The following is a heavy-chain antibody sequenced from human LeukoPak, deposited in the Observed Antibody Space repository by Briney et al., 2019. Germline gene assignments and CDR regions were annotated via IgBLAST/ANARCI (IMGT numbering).Heavy chain of an antibody. D-gene: IGHD2-2*01. CDR1: GGSISSYY. J-gene: IGHJ4*02. Sequence: SETLSLTCTVSGGSISSYYWSRIRQPPGKGLEWIGYIYYSGSTNYNPSLKSRVTISVDTSKNQFSLKLSSVTAADTAVYYCARGLTDEYCSSTSCVPFDCWGQGTLVTVSS. V-gene: IGHV4-59*01. CDR3: ARGLTDEYCSSTSCVPFDC. CDR2: IYYSGST.